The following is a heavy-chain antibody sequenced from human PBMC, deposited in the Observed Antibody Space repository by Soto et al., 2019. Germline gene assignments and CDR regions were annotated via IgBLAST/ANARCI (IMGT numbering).Heavy chain of an antibody. J-gene: IGHJ5*02. CDR1: GGTFSSYA. D-gene: IGHD5-12*01. V-gene: IGHV1-69*13. Sequence: SVKVSCKASGGTFSSYAISWVRQAPGQGLEWMGGIIPIFGTANYAQKFQGRVTITADESTSTAYMELSSLRSEDTAVYYCASYDMGSRYWLDPWGPGTMVTVYS. CDR2: IIPIFGTA. CDR3: ASYDMGSRYWLDP.